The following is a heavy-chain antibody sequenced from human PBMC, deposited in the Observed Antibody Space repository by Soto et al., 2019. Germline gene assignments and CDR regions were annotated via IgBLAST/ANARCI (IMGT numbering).Heavy chain of an antibody. Sequence: QVQLLQSGAEVKKPGASVKVSCKASGYTFTNYGITWVRQAPGQGLEWMGWISAYNGDTHYTQRLQGRVTMTTDTSMSTAYMELRGLRSDDTAVYYCARVRKLVGYFYYYMDVWGKGTTVTVSS. CDR3: ARVRKLVGYFYYYMDV. D-gene: IGHD6-6*01. CDR2: ISAYNGDT. CDR1: GYTFTNYG. J-gene: IGHJ6*03. V-gene: IGHV1-18*01.